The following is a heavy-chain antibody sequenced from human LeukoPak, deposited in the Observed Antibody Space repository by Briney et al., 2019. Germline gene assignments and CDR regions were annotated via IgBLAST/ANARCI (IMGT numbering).Heavy chain of an antibody. CDR2: ISAYNGNT. Sequence: ASVKVSCKASGYTFTIYGVSWVRQAPGQGLEWMGWISAYNGNTSYAQKLQGRVTMTTDTSTSTAYMELRSLRSDDTAVYYCARDTLILVRGVSPSGYWGQGTLVTVSS. J-gene: IGHJ4*02. CDR3: ARDTLILVRGVSPSGY. D-gene: IGHD3-10*01. CDR1: GYTFTIYG. V-gene: IGHV1-18*01.